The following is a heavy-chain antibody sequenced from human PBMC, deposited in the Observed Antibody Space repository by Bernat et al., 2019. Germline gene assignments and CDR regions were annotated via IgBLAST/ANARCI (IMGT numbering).Heavy chain of an antibody. V-gene: IGHV3-49*04. CDR3: TRNFRGSCSGGSCHDYYYYYMDV. J-gene: IGHJ6*03. CDR1: GFTFGDYA. D-gene: IGHD2-15*01. CDR2: IRSKAYGGTT. Sequence: EVQLVESGGGLVQPGRSLRLSCTASGFTFGDYAMSWVRQAPGKGLEWVGFIRSKAYGGTTEYAAAVKGRFTISRDDSKSIAYLQMNSLKTEDTAVYYCTRNFRGSCSGGSCHDYYYYYMDVWGKGTTVTVSS.